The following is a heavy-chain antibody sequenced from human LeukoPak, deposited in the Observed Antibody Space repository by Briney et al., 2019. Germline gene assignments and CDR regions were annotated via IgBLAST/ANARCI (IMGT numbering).Heavy chain of an antibody. Sequence: ASVKVSCKASGGTFSSYAISWVRQAPGQGLEWMGWISAYNGNTNYAQKLQGRVTMTTDTSTSTAYMELRSLRSDDTAVYYCARDSLLELDIVVVPAAGLLDYWGQGTLVTVSS. V-gene: IGHV1-18*01. J-gene: IGHJ4*02. D-gene: IGHD2-2*01. CDR2: ISAYNGNT. CDR3: ARDSLLELDIVVVPAAGLLDY. CDR1: GGTFSSYA.